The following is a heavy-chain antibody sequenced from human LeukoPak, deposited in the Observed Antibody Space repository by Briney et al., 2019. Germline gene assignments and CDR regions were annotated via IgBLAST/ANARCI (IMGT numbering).Heavy chain of an antibody. CDR1: GYTLTGYY. J-gene: IGHJ6*02. Sequence: ASVKVSCKASGYTLTGYYMHWVRQAPGQGLEWMGWINPNSGGTNYAQKFQGWVTMTRDTSISTAYMELSRLRSDDTAVYYCARCMMKGRIGMDVWGQGTTVTVSS. D-gene: IGHD3-16*01. V-gene: IGHV1-2*04. CDR3: ARCMMKGRIGMDV. CDR2: INPNSGGT.